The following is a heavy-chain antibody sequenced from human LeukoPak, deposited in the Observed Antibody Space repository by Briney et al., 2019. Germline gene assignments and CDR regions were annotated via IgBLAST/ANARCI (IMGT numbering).Heavy chain of an antibody. CDR3: AHSLRIAVAGPPGVFDY. CDR1: GFSPSTSGVG. D-gene: IGHD6-19*01. Sequence: SGPTLVNPTQTLTLTCTFSGFSPSTSGVGVGWIRQPPGKALEWLALIYWDDDKRYSPSLKSRLTITKDTSKNQVVLTMTNMDPVDTATYYCAHSLRIAVAGPPGVFDYWGQGTLVTVSS. J-gene: IGHJ4*02. CDR2: IYWDDDK. V-gene: IGHV2-5*02.